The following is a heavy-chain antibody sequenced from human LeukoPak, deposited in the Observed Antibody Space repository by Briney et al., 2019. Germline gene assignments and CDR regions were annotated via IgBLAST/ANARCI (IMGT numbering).Heavy chain of an antibody. V-gene: IGHV3-48*03. CDR1: GFTFSSYE. CDR2: ISSSGRSI. Sequence: GGSLRLSCAASGFTFSSYEMNWVRQAPGKGLEWVSYISSSGRSINYADSVKGRFTISRDNSKNTLYLQMNSLRAEDTAVYYCASLGGLHGYCSGGSCPYYFDYWGQGTLVTVSS. D-gene: IGHD2-15*01. J-gene: IGHJ4*02. CDR3: ASLGGLHGYCSGGSCPYYFDY.